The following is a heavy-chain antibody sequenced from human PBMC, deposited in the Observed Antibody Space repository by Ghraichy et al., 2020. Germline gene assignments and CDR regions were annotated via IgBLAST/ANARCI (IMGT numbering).Heavy chain of an antibody. CDR1: GYNFANYW. Sequence: GESLYISCKGSGYNFANYWIAWVRQMPGKGLEWMGIIYPGDSHTSYSPSFQGQVTISADKSISTAYLQWSSLKASDTAMFYCARAYGSGWYQFDYWGQGTLVTFSS. V-gene: IGHV5-51*01. J-gene: IGHJ4*02. CDR3: ARAYGSGWYQFDY. D-gene: IGHD6-19*01. CDR2: IYPGDSHT.